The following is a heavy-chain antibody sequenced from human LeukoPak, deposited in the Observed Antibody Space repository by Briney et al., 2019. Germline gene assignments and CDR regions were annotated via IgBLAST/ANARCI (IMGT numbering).Heavy chain of an antibody. CDR2: IYTSGST. CDR1: GGSISSGSYY. V-gene: IGHV4-61*02. D-gene: IGHD3-10*01. CDR3: ARGYGSGSYDY. J-gene: IGHJ4*02. Sequence: PSQTLSLTCTVSGGSISSGSYYWSWIRQPAGKGLEWIGRIYTSGSTNYNPSLKSRVTMPVDTSKNQFSLKLSFVTAADTAVYYCARGYGSGSYDYWGQGTLVTVSS.